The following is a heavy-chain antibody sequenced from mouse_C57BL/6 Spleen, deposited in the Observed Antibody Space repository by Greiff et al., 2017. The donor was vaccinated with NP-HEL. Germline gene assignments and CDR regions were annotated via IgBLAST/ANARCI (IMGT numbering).Heavy chain of an antibody. Sequence: VQLQQSGPELVKPGASVKISCKASGYAFSSSWMNWVKQRPGKGLEWIGRIYPGDGDTNYNGKFKGKATLTADKSSSTAYMQLSSLTSEDSAVYFCQLGRDYYAMDYWGQGTSVTVSS. CDR2: IYPGDGDT. J-gene: IGHJ4*01. D-gene: IGHD4-1*02. V-gene: IGHV1-82*01. CDR3: QLGRDYYAMDY. CDR1: GYAFSSSW.